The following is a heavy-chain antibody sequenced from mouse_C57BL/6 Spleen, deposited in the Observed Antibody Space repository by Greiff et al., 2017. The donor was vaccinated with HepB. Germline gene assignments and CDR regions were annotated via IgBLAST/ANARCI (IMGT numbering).Heavy chain of an antibody. D-gene: IGHD1-1*01. CDR1: GYTFTSYW. Sequence: VQLQQSGTVLARPGASVKMSCKTSGYTFTSYWMHWVKQRPGQGLEWIGAIYPGNSDTSYNQKFKGKAKLTAVTSASTAYMELSSLTNEDSAVYYCTNSWIYYYGSSYWYFGVWGTGTTVTVSS. J-gene: IGHJ1*03. CDR3: TNSWIYYYGSSYWYFGV. CDR2: IYPGNSDT. V-gene: IGHV1-5*01.